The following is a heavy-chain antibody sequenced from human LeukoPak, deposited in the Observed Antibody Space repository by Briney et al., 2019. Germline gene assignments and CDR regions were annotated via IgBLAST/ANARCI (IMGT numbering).Heavy chain of an antibody. CDR2: IYSGGST. V-gene: IGHV3-66*02. J-gene: IGHJ4*02. D-gene: IGHD3-3*01. Sequence: GGSLRLSCAASGFTVSSNYMSWVRQAPGKGLEWVSVIYSGGSTYYADSVKGRFTISRNNSKNTLYLQMNSLRAEDTAVYYCARCSPYYDFWSGPHEYYFDYWGQGTLVTVSS. CDR1: GFTVSSNY. CDR3: ARCSPYYDFWSGPHEYYFDY.